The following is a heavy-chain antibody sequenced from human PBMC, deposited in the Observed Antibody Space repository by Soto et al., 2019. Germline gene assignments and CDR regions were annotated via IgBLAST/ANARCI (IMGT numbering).Heavy chain of an antibody. J-gene: IGHJ5*02. CDR1: GGSISSGDYY. CDR3: ASAAWIQLWSLCWFDP. Sequence: QVQLQESGPGPVKPSQTLSLTCTVSGGSISSGDYYWSWIRHPPGKGLECIGYIYYSRSTYYNPSIMSLITMSVDTSKHQFSLKPSSVAAADTAVYYCASAAWIQLWSLCWFDPWGQRTLVTVSS. D-gene: IGHD5-18*01. CDR2: IYYSRST. V-gene: IGHV4-30-4*01.